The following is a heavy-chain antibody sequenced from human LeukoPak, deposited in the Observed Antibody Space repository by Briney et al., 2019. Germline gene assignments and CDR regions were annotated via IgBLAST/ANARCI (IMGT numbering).Heavy chain of an antibody. CDR1: GFIFTNAW. Sequence: GGSLRLSCAGSGFIFTNAWMNWVRQAPGKGLEWVGRIKSKVNGETTDYAAPVKGKFIISRDDSRNTVYLQMSSLEPEDTAVYYCATGGYAFDIWGQGTMVTVSS. J-gene: IGHJ3*02. V-gene: IGHV3-15*01. CDR3: ATGGYAFDI. D-gene: IGHD3-16*01. CDR2: IKSKVNGETT.